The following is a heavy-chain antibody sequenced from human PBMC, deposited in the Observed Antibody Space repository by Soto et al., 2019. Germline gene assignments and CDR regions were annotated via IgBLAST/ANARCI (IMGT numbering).Heavy chain of an antibody. CDR1: GGTFSSYA. CDR3: ARDVYIGVGIAAAGTNSFDY. Sequence: QVQLVQSGAEVKKPGSSVKVSCKASGGTFSSYAISWVRQAPGPGLEWMGGIIPIFGTANYAQKFQGRVTITADESTSTAYMELSSLRSEDTAVYYCARDVYIGVGIAAAGTNSFDYWGQGTLVTVSS. V-gene: IGHV1-69*01. J-gene: IGHJ4*02. D-gene: IGHD6-13*01. CDR2: IIPIFGTA.